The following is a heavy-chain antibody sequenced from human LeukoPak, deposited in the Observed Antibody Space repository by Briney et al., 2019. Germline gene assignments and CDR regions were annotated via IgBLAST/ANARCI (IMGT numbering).Heavy chain of an antibody. Sequence: SETLSLTCTVSLDSTTSNFWSWVRQPPGKGLEWIGEIHRSGSPNYNPSLQSRVTIPIDRSRNQIALESSSVTAADTAVYYCAREILGGFNPGAYWGQGTLVTVSS. V-gene: IGHV4-4*02. CDR1: LDSTTSNF. D-gene: IGHD1-14*01. CDR3: AREILGGFNPGAY. J-gene: IGHJ4*02. CDR2: IHRSGSP.